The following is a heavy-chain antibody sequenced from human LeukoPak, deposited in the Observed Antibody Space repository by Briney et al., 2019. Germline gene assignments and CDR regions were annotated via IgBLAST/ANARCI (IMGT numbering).Heavy chain of an antibody. CDR1: GGSISTGDYY. V-gene: IGHV4-30-4*01. J-gene: IGHJ4*02. CDR3: ARVGVVRGVLEI. D-gene: IGHD3-10*01. CDR2: IYYSGST. Sequence: SETLSLTCTVSGGSISTGDYYWTWIRQPPGKGLEWIGYIYYSGSTYYNPPLRSRVTISVDTSKNQFSLNLSSVTAADTAVYYCARVGVVRGVLEIWGQGALVTVSS.